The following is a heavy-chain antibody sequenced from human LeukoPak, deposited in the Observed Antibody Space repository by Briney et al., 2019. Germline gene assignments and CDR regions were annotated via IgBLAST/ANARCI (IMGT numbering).Heavy chain of an antibody. CDR3: ARSKNAGGYDYYYYGMDV. V-gene: IGHV3-21*01. Sequence: GGSLRLSCAASGFTFSSYSMNWVRQAPGKGLEWVSSISSSSSYIYYADSVKGRFTISRDSAKNSLYLQMNSLRAEDAAVYYCARSKNAGGYDYYYYGMDVWGQGTTVTVSS. CDR2: ISSSSSYI. J-gene: IGHJ6*02. D-gene: IGHD5-12*01. CDR1: GFTFSSYS.